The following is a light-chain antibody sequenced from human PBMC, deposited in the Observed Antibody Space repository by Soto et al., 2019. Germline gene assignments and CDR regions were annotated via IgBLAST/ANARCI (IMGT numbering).Light chain of an antibody. J-gene: IGKJ1*01. Sequence: GDTVTVSCRSSQSITTSVNXDXXKXGXXXAXXLYAGSARQIGVPHRFSASGSGTDFTLTITGLQHEEFATYYCQQSYSLPRTFGQGTKVDI. CDR3: QQSYSLPRT. V-gene: IGKV1-39*01. CDR1: QSITTS. CDR2: AGS.